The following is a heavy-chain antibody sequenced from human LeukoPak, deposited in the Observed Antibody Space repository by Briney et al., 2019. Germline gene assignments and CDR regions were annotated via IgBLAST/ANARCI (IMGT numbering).Heavy chain of an antibody. D-gene: IGHD2-15*01. J-gene: IGHJ4*02. V-gene: IGHV4-39*07. Sequence: SETLSLTCTVSGDSISSTSYYWGWIRQPPGKGLEWIGYMYYTGNPFYNPPLKSRVTISVDTSKNQFSLKLSSVTAADTAVYYCARANRKYCSGGSCYKGEIDYWGQGTLVTVSS. CDR3: ARANRKYCSGGSCYKGEIDY. CDR1: GDSISSTSYY. CDR2: MYYTGNP.